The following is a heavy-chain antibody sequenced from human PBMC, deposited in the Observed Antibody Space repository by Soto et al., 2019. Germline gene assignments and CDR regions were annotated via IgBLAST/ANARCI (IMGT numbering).Heavy chain of an antibody. J-gene: IGHJ6*02. CDR1: GGSFSGYY. CDR2: INHSGST. Sequence: PSETLSLTCAVYGGSFSGYYWSWIRQPPGKGLEWIGEINHSGSTNYNPSLKSRVTISVDTSKNQFSLKLSYVTAANTAVYYCARDPLWFGELFHYYCGMDVWGQGTTVTVSS. V-gene: IGHV4-34*01. D-gene: IGHD3-10*01. CDR3: ARDPLWFGELFHYYCGMDV.